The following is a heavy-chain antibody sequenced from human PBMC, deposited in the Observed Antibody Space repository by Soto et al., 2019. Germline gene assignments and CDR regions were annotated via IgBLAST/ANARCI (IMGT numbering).Heavy chain of an antibody. CDR2: IYYSGST. CDR1: GGSISSGGYY. V-gene: IGHV4-31*03. J-gene: IGHJ4*02. D-gene: IGHD2-2*01. Sequence: PSDTLSLTCTVSGGSISSGGYYWSWIRQHPGKGLEWIGYIYYSGSTYYNPSLKSRVTISVDTSKNQFSLKLSSVTAAETAVYYCARPFGVPAADPLHSWGQGTLLT. CDR3: ARPFGVPAADPLHS.